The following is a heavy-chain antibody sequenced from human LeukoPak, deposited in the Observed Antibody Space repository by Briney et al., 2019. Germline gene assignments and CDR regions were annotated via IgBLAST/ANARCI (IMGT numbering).Heavy chain of an antibody. D-gene: IGHD3-10*01. V-gene: IGHV3-64*01. J-gene: IGHJ4*02. CDR1: GFTLSNYA. CDR2: INGNGGST. CDR3: ARSIGAWSYLDF. Sequence: GGSLRLSGAASGFTLSNYAMHGVRQAPGKGLEYLSAINGNGGSTYYATSVKGKFTITRDNSKNTLYLQMDSLSAEDMSVFYCARSIGAWSYLDFWGQGTLVTVSS.